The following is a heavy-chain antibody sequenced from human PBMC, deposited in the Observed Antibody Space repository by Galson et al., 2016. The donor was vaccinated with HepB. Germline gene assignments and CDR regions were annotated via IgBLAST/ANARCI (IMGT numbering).Heavy chain of an antibody. Sequence: SLRLSCAASGLIVTRNYMAWVRQAPGKGLEWVSIIYSGGYTYYADSVKGRFNISRDNSKNTVYLQMNSLRVEDTAVYSCTRAIAARLPFDYWGQGTLVTVSS. V-gene: IGHV3-66*01. CDR2: IYSGGYT. CDR3: TRAIAARLPFDY. J-gene: IGHJ4*02. D-gene: IGHD6-6*01. CDR1: GLIVTRNY.